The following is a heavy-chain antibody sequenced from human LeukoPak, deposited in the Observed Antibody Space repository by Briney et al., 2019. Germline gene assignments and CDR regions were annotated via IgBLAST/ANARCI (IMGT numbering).Heavy chain of an antibody. Sequence: SETLSLTCTVSGYSISSGYYWGWVRQPPGKGLEWIGSIYHSGSTYYNPSLKSRVTISVDTPKNQFSLKLSSVTAADTAVYYCARGDYLYYFDYWGQGTLVTVSS. D-gene: IGHD4/OR15-4a*01. CDR3: ARGDYLYYFDY. V-gene: IGHV4-38-2*02. J-gene: IGHJ4*02. CDR1: GYSISSGYY. CDR2: IYHSGST.